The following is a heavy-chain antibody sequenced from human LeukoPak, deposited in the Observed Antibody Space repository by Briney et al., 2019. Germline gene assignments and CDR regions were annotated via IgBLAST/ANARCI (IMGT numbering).Heavy chain of an antibody. Sequence: GGSLRLSCAGSGFTFSSYAMSWVRQAPGQGLEWVSVISDSGDYASYADSVRGRFTISRDNSRNTLYLQMISLRPEDTAVYYCAKDTPIGKYCTNGVCSPFDYWGQGTLVTVSS. CDR2: ISDSGDYA. J-gene: IGHJ4*02. D-gene: IGHD2-8*01. V-gene: IGHV3-23*01. CDR1: GFTFSSYA. CDR3: AKDTPIGKYCTNGVCSPFDY.